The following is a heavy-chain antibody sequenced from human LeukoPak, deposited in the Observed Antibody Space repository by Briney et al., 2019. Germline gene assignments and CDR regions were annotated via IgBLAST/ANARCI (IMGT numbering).Heavy chain of an antibody. J-gene: IGHJ6*03. V-gene: IGHV3-23*01. CDR1: GFTFSSYG. D-gene: IGHD3-3*01. CDR2: ISGSGGST. Sequence: GGSLRLSCAASGFTFSSYGMSWVRQAPGKGLEWVSAISGSGGSTYYADSVKGRFTISRDNAKDSLYLQMNSLTAEDTAVYYCARDQDDGFWSGYQTGYYMDVWGKGTTVTVSS. CDR3: ARDQDDGFWSGYQTGYYMDV.